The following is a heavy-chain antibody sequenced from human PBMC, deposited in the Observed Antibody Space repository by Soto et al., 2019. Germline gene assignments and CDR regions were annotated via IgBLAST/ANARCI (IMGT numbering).Heavy chain of an antibody. Sequence: VQLVESGGGLVKPGGSLRLSCAASGFTFSNAWMSWVRQAPGKGLEWVGRIKSKTDGGTTDYAAPVKGRFTISRDDSKNTLYLQMNSLKTEDTAVYYWTTDPGQVVVAATRYAFDIWGQGTMVTVSS. CDR1: GFTFSNAW. CDR2: IKSKTDGGTT. CDR3: TTDPGQVVVAATRYAFDI. J-gene: IGHJ3*02. D-gene: IGHD2-15*01. V-gene: IGHV3-15*01.